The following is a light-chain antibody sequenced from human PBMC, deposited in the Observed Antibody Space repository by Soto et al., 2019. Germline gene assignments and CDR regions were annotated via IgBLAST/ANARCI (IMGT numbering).Light chain of an antibody. V-gene: IGLV2-14*03. CDR2: DVS. J-gene: IGLJ2*01. CDR3: TSYTGTSTPDVI. Sequence: QSALTQPASVSGSPGQSITISCTGTSSDVGGYNYVSWYQQRPGKAPKLMIYDVSNRPSGVSNRFSGSKSGNTASLTISGLQAEDEADYYCTSYTGTSTPDVIFGGGTKVTVL. CDR1: SSDVGGYNY.